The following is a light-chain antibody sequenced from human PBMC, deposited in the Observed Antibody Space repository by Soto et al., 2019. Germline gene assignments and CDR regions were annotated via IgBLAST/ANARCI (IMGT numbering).Light chain of an antibody. Sequence: EIVMTQSPATLSVSPGESATLSCRASQRISSNLAWYQQKPGQAPRLLIFGASTRTTNIPARFTGSGSGTEFTLTISSLQSEDLAVYYCQQYNNWLLTFGPGTKVDIK. CDR2: GAS. J-gene: IGKJ3*01. CDR3: QQYNNWLLT. CDR1: QRISSN. V-gene: IGKV3-15*01.